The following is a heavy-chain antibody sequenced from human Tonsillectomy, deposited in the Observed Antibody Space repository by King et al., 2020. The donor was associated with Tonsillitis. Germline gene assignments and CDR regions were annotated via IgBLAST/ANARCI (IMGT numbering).Heavy chain of an antibody. CDR3: ARGRDSSGYIRGDGNY. CDR1: GGSFSGYY. Sequence: VQLQQWGAGLLKPSETLSLTCAVYGGSFSGYYWSWIRQPPGKGLEWIGEINHSGSTNYNPSLKSRVTISVDTSKNQFSLKLSSVTAADTAVYYCARGRDSSGYIRGDGNYWGHGTLVTVSS. J-gene: IGHJ4*01. V-gene: IGHV4-34*01. D-gene: IGHD3-22*01. CDR2: INHSGST.